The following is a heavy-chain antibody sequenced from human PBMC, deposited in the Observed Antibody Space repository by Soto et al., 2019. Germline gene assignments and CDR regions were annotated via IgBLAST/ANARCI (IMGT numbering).Heavy chain of an antibody. D-gene: IGHD3-9*01. CDR3: AKGGDYYDLFTGYTRDNYCFDY. CDR1: GFTFSSYA. Sequence: PGGSLRLSCAASGFTFSSYAMSWVRQAPGKGLEWVSAIRTSSGSGSRTYYADSVKGRFTISRDNSKSTLYLQMNSLRADDTAVYYCAKGGDYYDLFTGYTRDNYCFDYWGEGA. J-gene: IGHJ4*02. CDR2: IRTSSGSGSRT. V-gene: IGHV3-23*01.